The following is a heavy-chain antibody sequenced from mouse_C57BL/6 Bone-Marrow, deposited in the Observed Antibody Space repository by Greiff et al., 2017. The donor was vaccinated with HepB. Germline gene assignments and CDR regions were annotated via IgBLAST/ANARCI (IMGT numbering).Heavy chain of an antibody. CDR3: VRHGTTGYWYFDV. Sequence: EVQRVESGGGLVQPKGSLKLSCAASGFSFNTYAMNWVRQAPGKGLEWVARIRSKSNNYATYYADSVKDRFTISRDDSESMLYLQMNNLKTEDTAMYYCVRHGTTGYWYFDVWGTGTTAIVSS. CDR1: GFSFNTYA. CDR2: IRSKSNNYAT. V-gene: IGHV10-1*01. J-gene: IGHJ1*02. D-gene: IGHD1-1*01.